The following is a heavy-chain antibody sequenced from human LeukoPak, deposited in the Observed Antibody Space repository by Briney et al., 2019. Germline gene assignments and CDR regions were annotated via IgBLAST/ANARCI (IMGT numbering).Heavy chain of an antibody. V-gene: IGHV3-48*04. CDR2: ISSSTNTI. CDR3: ARELNGYGYYFFDY. Sequence: GGSLRLSCEVSGFPFTLYNMNWVRQAPGKGLEWLSYISSSTNTIYYADSVKGRFTISRDNAKNSLYLQMNGLGAEDTAVYYCARELNGYGYYFFDYWGPGTLVTVSS. D-gene: IGHD3-16*01. CDR1: GFPFTLYN. J-gene: IGHJ4*02.